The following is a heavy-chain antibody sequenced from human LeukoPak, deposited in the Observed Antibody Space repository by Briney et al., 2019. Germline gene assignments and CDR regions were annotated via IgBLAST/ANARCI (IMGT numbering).Heavy chain of an antibody. J-gene: IGHJ4*02. CDR2: ISVSGNT. Sequence: PGGCLRLSCAASGFTLSSYAMSWVRQAPGKGLEWVSAISVSGNTYHADSVKGRFTISRDSSKNTLYLQMNRLRAEDAAVYYCAKAPVTTCSGAYCYPFDYWGQGTLVTVSS. CDR3: AKAPVTTCSGAYCYPFDY. V-gene: IGHV3-23*01. CDR1: GFTLSSYA. D-gene: IGHD2-21*01.